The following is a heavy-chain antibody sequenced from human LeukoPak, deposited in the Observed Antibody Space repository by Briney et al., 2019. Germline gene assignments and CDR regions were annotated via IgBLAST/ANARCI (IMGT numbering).Heavy chain of an antibody. V-gene: IGHV4-59*01. CDR2: IYYSGST. CDR1: GGSISSYY. J-gene: IGHJ3*02. Sequence: PSETLSLTCTVSGGSISSYYWSWIRQPPGKGLEWIGHIYYSGSTNYNPSLKSRITISVDTSKNQFSLKLSSVTAADTAVYYCARVGSRDAFDIWGQGTMVTVSS. CDR3: ARVGSRDAFDI.